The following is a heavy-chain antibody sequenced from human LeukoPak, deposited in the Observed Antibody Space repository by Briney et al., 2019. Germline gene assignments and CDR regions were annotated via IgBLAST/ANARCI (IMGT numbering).Heavy chain of an antibody. CDR1: GGSISTSSYY. Sequence: SETLSLTCTVSGGSISTSSYYWGWIRQPPGKGLECIGNIYYSGSTYYNPSLKSRVTISVDTSKNQFSLKLSSVTAADTAVYYCARGIVGATIWFDYWGQGTLVTVSS. D-gene: IGHD1-26*01. J-gene: IGHJ4*02. CDR3: ARGIVGATIWFDY. CDR2: IYYSGST. V-gene: IGHV4-39*07.